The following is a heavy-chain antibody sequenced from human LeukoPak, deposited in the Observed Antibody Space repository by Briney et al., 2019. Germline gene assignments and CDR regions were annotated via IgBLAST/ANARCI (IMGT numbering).Heavy chain of an antibody. CDR1: GGSISSGGYS. J-gene: IGHJ6*02. V-gene: IGHV4-30-2*01. CDR3: ARRRAYYYYYGMDV. CDR2: IYHSGST. Sequence: SETLSLTCAVSGGSISSGGYSWSWIRQPPGKGLEWIGYIYHSGSTYYNPPLKSRVTISVDTSKNQFSLKLSSVTAADTAVYYCARRRAYYYYYGMDVWGQGTTVTVSS.